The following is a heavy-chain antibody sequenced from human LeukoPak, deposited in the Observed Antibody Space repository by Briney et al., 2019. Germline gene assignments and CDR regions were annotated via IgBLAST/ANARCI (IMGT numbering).Heavy chain of an antibody. Sequence: GGSLRLSCAASGFTFSSYWMHWVRQTPGKGLVWVSRINSDGSSTTYADSVKGRFTISRDNAKNTLYLQMNSLRAEDTAVYYCTRGRLQLGDYWGQGTLVTISS. J-gene: IGHJ4*02. CDR2: INSDGSST. D-gene: IGHD5-24*01. CDR3: TRGRLQLGDY. V-gene: IGHV3-74*01. CDR1: GFTFSSYW.